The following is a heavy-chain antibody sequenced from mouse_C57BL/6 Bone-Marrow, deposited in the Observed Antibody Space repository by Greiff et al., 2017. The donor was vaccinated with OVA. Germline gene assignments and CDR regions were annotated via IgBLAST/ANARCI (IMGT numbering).Heavy chain of an antibody. Sequence: EVKLEESGGGLVQPGGSMKLSCVASGFTFSNYWMNWVRQSPEKGLEWVAQIRLKSDNYATHYAESVKGRFTISRDDSKSSVYLQMNNLRAEDTGICYCTASPGFTTVEAWFAYWGQGTLVTVSA. CDR2: IRLKSDNYAT. V-gene: IGHV6-3*01. D-gene: IGHD1-1*01. J-gene: IGHJ3*01. CDR3: TASPGFTTVEAWFAY. CDR1: GFTFSNYW.